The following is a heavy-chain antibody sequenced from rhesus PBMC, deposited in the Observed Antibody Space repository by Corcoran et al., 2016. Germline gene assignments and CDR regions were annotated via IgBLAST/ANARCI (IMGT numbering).Heavy chain of an antibody. J-gene: IGHJ4*01. V-gene: IGHV4-99*01. CDR2: IGGSSGST. D-gene: IGHD3-28*01. CDR1: GSSISSAYY. Sequence: QVQLQESGPGLVKPSATLSLTCAVSGSSISSAYYWGWVRQPPGKGLEWIGFIGGSSGSTYYNPSLQSRVTISKDTSKSQFSLQLSSVTAADTAVYYCTRLGAYYGQYFDYWGQGVLVTVSS. CDR3: TRLGAYYGQYFDY.